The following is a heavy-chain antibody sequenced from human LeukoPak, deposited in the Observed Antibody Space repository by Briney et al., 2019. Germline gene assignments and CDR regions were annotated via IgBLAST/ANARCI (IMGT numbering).Heavy chain of an antibody. Sequence: GGSLRLSCAASGFTFSSYAMSWVRQAPGKGLEWVPAISGSGGSTYYADSVKGRFTISRDNSKNTLYLQMNSLRAEDTAVYYCAKGTGSFLDYYYYYMDVWGKGTTVTVSS. CDR3: AKGTGSFLDYYYYYMDV. V-gene: IGHV3-23*01. CDR1: GFTFSSYA. D-gene: IGHD6-13*01. J-gene: IGHJ6*03. CDR2: ISGSGGST.